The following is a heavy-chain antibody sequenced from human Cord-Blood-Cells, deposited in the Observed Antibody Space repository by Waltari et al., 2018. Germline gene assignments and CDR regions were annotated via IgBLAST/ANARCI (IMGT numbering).Heavy chain of an antibody. CDR2: IYYSGSA. J-gene: IGHJ4*02. CDR1: SISSSSYY. V-gene: IGHV4-39*01. D-gene: IGHD6-19*01. Sequence: SISSSSYYWGWIRQPPGKGLEWIGSIYYSGSAYYNPSLKSRVTISVDTSKNQFSLKLSSVTAADTAVYYCARGAVAGTVFDYWGQGTLVTVSS. CDR3: ARGAVAGTVFDY.